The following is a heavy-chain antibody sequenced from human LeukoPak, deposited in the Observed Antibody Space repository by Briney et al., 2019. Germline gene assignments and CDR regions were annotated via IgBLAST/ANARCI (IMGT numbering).Heavy chain of an antibody. V-gene: IGHV3-21*01. Sequence: GGSLSLSCAASGFTFSSYSMNWVRQAPGKGLEWVSSISSGSSYIYYADSLKGRFTISRDNAKNSLYLQMNSLRAEDTAVYYCASTIRGAFGYWGQGTLVTVSS. CDR3: ASTIRGAFGY. J-gene: IGHJ4*02. CDR2: ISSGSSYI. CDR1: GFTFSSYS. D-gene: IGHD3-10*01.